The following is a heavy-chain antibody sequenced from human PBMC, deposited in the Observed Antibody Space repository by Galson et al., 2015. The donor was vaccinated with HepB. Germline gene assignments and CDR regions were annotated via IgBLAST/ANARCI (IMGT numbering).Heavy chain of an antibody. CDR3: VRVGGMVVLDY. CDR2: MNQDGSEK. Sequence: SLRLSCAASGFSFSIYWMTWVRQAPGKGREWVANMNQDGSEKYYVDSVKGRFTVSRDNAKNSLYLKMNSLRAEDTAVYYCVRVGGMVVLDYWGQGTLVAVSS. D-gene: IGHD3-22*01. V-gene: IGHV3-7*03. J-gene: IGHJ4*02. CDR1: GFSFSIYW.